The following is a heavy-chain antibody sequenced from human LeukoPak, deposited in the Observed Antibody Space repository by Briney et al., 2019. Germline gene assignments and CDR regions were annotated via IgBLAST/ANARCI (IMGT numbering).Heavy chain of an antibody. CDR2: MNPNSGNT. CDR3: VRGPFRSDPNDY. J-gene: IGHJ4*02. V-gene: IGHV1-8*01. CDR1: GYTFTSYD. D-gene: IGHD3-16*02. Sequence: ASVKVSCKASGYTFTSYDINWVRQATGQGLEWMGWMNPNSGNTGYAQKFQGRVTMTRNTSISTAYMELSSLRSEDTAVYYCVRGPFRSDPNDYWGQGTLVTVSS.